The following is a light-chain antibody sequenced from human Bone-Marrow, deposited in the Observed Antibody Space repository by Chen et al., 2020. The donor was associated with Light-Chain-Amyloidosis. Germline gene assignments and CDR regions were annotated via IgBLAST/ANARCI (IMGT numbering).Light chain of an antibody. CDR1: SSNIGAGYD. J-gene: IGLJ1*01. V-gene: IGLV1-40*01. CDR2: GNS. CDR3: QSYDSSLRGRGV. Sequence: QSVLTQPPSVSGAPGQRVTISCTGSSSNIGAGYDVHWYQQLPGTAPKLLIYGNSNRPAGVPDRFAGSKSGTSASLAITGLQAEDEADYYCQSYDSSLRGRGVFGTGTKVTVL.